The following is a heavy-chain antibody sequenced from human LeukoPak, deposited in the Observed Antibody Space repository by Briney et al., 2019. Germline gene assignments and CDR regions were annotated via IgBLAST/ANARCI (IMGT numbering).Heavy chain of an antibody. CDR3: ARDVAAVDTAMVDY. D-gene: IGHD5-18*01. CDR1: GFTFSNYW. CDR2: ISSSSSYI. Sequence: GGSLRLSCRASGFTFSNYWMTWVRQAPGKGLEWVSSISSSSSYIYYADAVKGRFTISRDNAKNSLYLQMNSLRAEDTAVYYCARDVAAVDTAMVDYWGQGTLVTVSS. J-gene: IGHJ4*02. V-gene: IGHV3-21*01.